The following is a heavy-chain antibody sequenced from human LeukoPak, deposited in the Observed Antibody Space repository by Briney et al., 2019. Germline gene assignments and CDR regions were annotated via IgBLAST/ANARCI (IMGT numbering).Heavy chain of an antibody. CDR2: IRTSSRYT. D-gene: IGHD3-22*01. Sequence: GGSLRLSCTASGFTFSDSYMNWVCQAPGKGAEWISLIRTSSRYTHYADSVNAPFPIPRANAQNSLYLQMDSLRVEDTAMYYCAYESSGYHQRSDAFDIWGRGTVVIVSS. V-gene: IGHV3-11*06. CDR1: GFTFSDSY. CDR3: AYESSGYHQRSDAFDI. J-gene: IGHJ3*02.